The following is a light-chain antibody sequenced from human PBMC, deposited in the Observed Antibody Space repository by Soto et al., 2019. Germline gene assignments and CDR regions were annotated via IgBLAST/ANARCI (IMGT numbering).Light chain of an antibody. Sequence: SVLTQPPSPSGSPGQSVTISCPGTNIDVGGYNYVSWYQQHPGKAPKLMIYEVSKRPSGVPDRFSGSKSGNTASLTVSGLQAEDEADYYCSSYAGSNNVFGTGTKVTVL. CDR3: SSYAGSNNV. V-gene: IGLV2-8*01. CDR2: EVS. J-gene: IGLJ1*01. CDR1: NIDVGGYNY.